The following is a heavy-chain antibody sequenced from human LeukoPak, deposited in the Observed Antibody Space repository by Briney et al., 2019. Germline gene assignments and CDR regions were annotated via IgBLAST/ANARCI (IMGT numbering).Heavy chain of an antibody. J-gene: IGHJ4*02. V-gene: IGHV3-21*01. Sequence: PGGSLRLSCVASGFTFSSYNMHWVRQAPGKGLEWVSTISSSSDDYKYYADSVKGRFTISRDNAKNSLFLQMNSLGSEDTAVYYCARNDPDSSEDWGQGTLVTVSS. CDR3: ARNDPDSSED. CDR1: GFTFSSYN. D-gene: IGHD3-22*01. CDR2: ISSSSDDYK.